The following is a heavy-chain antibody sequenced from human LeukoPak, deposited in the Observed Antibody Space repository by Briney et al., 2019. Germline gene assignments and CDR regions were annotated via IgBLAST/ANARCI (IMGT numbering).Heavy chain of an antibody. CDR3: AKGEEEEYSSSWSS. Sequence: PGGSLRLSCAASGFTFSSYAMSWARQAPGKGLEWVSAISGSGGSTYYADSVKGRFTISRDNSKNTLYLQMNSLRAEDTAVYYCAKGEEEEYSSSWSSWGQGTLVTVSS. CDR2: ISGSGGST. V-gene: IGHV3-23*01. D-gene: IGHD6-13*01. CDR1: GFTFSSYA. J-gene: IGHJ4*02.